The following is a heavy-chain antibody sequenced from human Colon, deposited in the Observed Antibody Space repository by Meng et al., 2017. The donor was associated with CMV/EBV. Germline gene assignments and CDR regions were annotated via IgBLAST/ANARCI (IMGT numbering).Heavy chain of an antibody. CDR2: IYSGGTT. CDR1: GFTVSTNY. J-gene: IGHJ6*02. V-gene: IGHV3-53*01. Sequence: GGSLRLSCAASGFTVSTNYMIWVRQAPGKGLEWVAVIYSGGTTYYADSVKGRFIISRDNSKNTLYLQMNSLRAEDTAVYYCARERNYYFYGMDVWGQGTTVTVSS. CDR3: ARERNYYFYGMDV.